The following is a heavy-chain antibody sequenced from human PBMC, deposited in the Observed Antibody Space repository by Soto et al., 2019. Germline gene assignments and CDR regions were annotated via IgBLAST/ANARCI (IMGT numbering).Heavy chain of an antibody. J-gene: IGHJ6*02. Sequence: GGSLRLSCAASGFTFSSYWMTWVRQAPGKGLEWVANIKEDGSEEYHVDSVKGRFTISRDNSKNPLYLQMNSLRAEDTAVYYCARDYWIYSSCCSPPKYPGYYYYGMDVWGQGTTVTVSS. CDR1: GFTFSSYW. CDR3: ARDYWIYSSCCSPPKYPGYYYYGMDV. CDR2: IKEDGSEE. D-gene: IGHD6-19*01. V-gene: IGHV3-7*01.